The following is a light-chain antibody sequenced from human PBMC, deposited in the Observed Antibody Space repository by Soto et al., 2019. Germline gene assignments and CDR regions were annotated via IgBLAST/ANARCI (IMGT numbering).Light chain of an antibody. CDR1: QGISGW. Sequence: DIRMTQSPSTLSASVGDRVTITFRASQGISGWLAWYQQKPGKAPKLLIYDASSLESGVPSRFSGSGSGTEFTLTISSLRPDDFATYYCQQYNSYWTFGQGTKVDNK. CDR2: DAS. CDR3: QQYNSYWT. J-gene: IGKJ1*01. V-gene: IGKV1-5*01.